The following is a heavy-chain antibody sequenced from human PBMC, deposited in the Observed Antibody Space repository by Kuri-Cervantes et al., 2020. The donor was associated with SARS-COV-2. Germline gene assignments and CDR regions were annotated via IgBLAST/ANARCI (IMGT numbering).Heavy chain of an antibody. CDR3: ARDPVGGSYGVFDY. D-gene: IGHD1-26*01. CDR2: MKQDGSEK. CDR1: GFTFSSYW. Sequence: GGSLRLSCAASGFTFSSYWMSWVRQAPGKGLEWVANMKQDGSEKYYVDSVKGRFTISRDNAKNSLYLQMNSLRDEDTAVYYCARDPVGGSYGVFDYWGQGTLVTVSS. J-gene: IGHJ4*02. V-gene: IGHV3-7*01.